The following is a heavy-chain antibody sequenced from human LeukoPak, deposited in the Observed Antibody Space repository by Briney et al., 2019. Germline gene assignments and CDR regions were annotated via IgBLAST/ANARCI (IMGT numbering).Heavy chain of an antibody. CDR3: AKDAAVALDY. CDR2: ISFSGRTT. J-gene: IGHJ4*02. D-gene: IGHD6-19*01. V-gene: IGHV3-48*01. Sequence: GGSLRLSCAASGFSFSDFSMNWVRQAPGKGLEWLSYISFSGRTTNYADSVKGRFTISRDNARNSLFLQMTSLRAEDPAVYYCAKDAAVALDYWGQGTLVTVSS. CDR1: GFSFSDFS.